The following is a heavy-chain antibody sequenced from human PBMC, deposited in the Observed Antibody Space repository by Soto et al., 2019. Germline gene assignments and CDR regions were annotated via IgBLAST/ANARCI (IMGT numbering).Heavy chain of an antibody. CDR2: IIPILGVA. Sequence: QVQLVQSGAEVKKPGSSVKVSCKASGDTFSNHTISWVRQAPGQGLEWKGRIIPILGVANYAQKFQGSVTITADKSTSTAYIELSSLRSADTAVYYCASVAEMGTVTKGYYYYMDVWGEGTTVTVSS. J-gene: IGHJ6*03. CDR3: ASVAEMGTVTKGYYYYMDV. D-gene: IGHD4-17*01. CDR1: GDTFSNHT. V-gene: IGHV1-69*02.